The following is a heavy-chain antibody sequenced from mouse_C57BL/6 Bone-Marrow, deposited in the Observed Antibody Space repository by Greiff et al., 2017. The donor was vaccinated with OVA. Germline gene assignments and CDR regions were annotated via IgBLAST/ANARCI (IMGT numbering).Heavy chain of an antibody. CDR1: GFSFNTYA. J-gene: IGHJ1*03. V-gene: IGHV10-1*01. Sequence: GGGLVQPKGSLKLSCAASGFSFNTYAMNWVRQAPGKGLEWVARIRSKSNNYATYYADSVKDRFTISRDESESMLDLQMNNLKTEDTAMYYCVRHHYYGNFWYFDVWGTGTTVTVSS. CDR3: VRHHYYGNFWYFDV. CDR2: IRSKSNNYAT. D-gene: IGHD2-1*01.